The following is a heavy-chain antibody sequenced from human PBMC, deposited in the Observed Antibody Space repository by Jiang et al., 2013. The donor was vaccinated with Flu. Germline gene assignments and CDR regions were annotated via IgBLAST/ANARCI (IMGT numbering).Heavy chain of an antibody. D-gene: IGHD2-8*02. Sequence: VKVSCKASGYTFTGYYMHWVRQAPGQGLEWMGRINPNSGGTNYAQKFQGRVTMTRDTSISTAYMELSRLRSDDTAVYYCARVGCTGGVCQETSGYWGQGTLVTVSS. CDR3: ARVGCTGGVCQETSGY. V-gene: IGHV1-2*06. CDR1: GYTFTGYY. J-gene: IGHJ4*02. CDR2: INPNSGGT.